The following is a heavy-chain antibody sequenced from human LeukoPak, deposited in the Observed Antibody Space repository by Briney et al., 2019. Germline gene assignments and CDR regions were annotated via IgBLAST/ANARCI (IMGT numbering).Heavy chain of an antibody. CDR3: ARDAYYYGSGNPGYNWFDP. Sequence: GESLKISCKGSGYSFTSYWIGWVRQMSGKGLEWMGIIYPGDSDTRYSPSFQGQVTISADKSISTAYLQWSSLKASDTAMYYCARDAYYYGSGNPGYNWFDPWGQGTLVTVSS. V-gene: IGHV5-51*01. J-gene: IGHJ5*02. CDR1: GYSFTSYW. CDR2: IYPGDSDT. D-gene: IGHD3-10*01.